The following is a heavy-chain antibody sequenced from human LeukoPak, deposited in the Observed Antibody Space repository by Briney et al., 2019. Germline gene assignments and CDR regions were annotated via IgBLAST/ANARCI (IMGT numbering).Heavy chain of an antibody. V-gene: IGHV3-30*19. D-gene: IGHD5-24*01. Sequence: PGGSLRLSCAASGFSFSNYGMHWVRQAPGKGLEWVSVISYDGTNKYYADSVKGRFTISRDNSKNTLYLQMNSLKTEDTALYYCARQMATILDGILDYWGQGTLVTVSS. CDR1: GFSFSNYG. CDR2: ISYDGTNK. CDR3: ARQMATILDGILDY. J-gene: IGHJ4*02.